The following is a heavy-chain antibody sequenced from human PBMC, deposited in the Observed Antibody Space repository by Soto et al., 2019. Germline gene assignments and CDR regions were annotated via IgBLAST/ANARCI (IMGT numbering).Heavy chain of an antibody. V-gene: IGHV3-66*01. D-gene: IGHD1-1*01. J-gene: IGHJ4*02. CDR3: ARDQNTNNWYYY. Sequence: PGGSLRLSCAASGFTVSSTYMSWVRQAPGKGLEWVSLIHSGGSTYYADSVKGRFTISRDNSKNTLYLQMNSLRAEDTAVYYCARDQNTNNWYYYWGQGTLVTVSS. CDR1: GFTVSSTY. CDR2: IHSGGST.